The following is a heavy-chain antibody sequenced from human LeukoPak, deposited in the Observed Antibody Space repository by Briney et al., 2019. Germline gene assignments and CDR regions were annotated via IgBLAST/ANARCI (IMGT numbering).Heavy chain of an antibody. CDR3: ARDLTTVTTENYYYYMDV. CDR1: GGTFSSYA. D-gene: IGHD4-11*01. J-gene: IGHJ6*03. V-gene: IGHV1-69*05. CDR2: IIPIFGTA. Sequence: SVKVSFKASGGTFSSYAISWVRQAPGQGLEWMGGIIPIFGTANYAQKFQGRVTITTDESTSTAYMELSSLRSEGTAVYYCARDLTTVTTENYYYYMDVWGKGTTVTVSS.